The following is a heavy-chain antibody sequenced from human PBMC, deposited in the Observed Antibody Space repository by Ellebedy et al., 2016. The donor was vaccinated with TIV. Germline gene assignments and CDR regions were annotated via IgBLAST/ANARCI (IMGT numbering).Heavy chain of an antibody. J-gene: IGHJ4*02. CDR2: ILSDGSKT. CDR1: GFTFRNYG. V-gene: IGHV3-33*01. CDR3: ARLGVIAAAGASDY. Sequence: GESLKISCAASGFTFRNYGMHWVRQAAGKGLEWVALILSDGSKTYYVDPVKGRFTISRDNSKNTLYLQMNSLRAEDTAVYYCARLGVIAAAGASDYWGQGTLVIVSS. D-gene: IGHD6-13*01.